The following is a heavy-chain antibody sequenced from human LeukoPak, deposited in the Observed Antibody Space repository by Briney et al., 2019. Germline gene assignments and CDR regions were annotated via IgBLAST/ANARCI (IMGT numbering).Heavy chain of an antibody. CDR3: AKDRCSNGIGCYYYYMDV. J-gene: IGHJ6*03. CDR1: GFEFSSYG. D-gene: IGHD2-8*01. Sequence: PGGSLRLSCAASGFEFSSYGMHWVRQAPGKGLEWVAYIQYDGSNEQYADSVKGRFSISRDSSKNILYLQMNSLRAEDTAVYYCAKDRCSNGIGCYYYYMDVWGKGTTVTISS. V-gene: IGHV3-30*02. CDR2: IQYDGSNE.